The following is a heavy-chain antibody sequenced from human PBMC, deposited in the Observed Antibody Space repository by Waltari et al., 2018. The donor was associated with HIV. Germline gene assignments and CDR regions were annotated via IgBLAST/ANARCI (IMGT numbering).Heavy chain of an antibody. D-gene: IGHD6-25*01. J-gene: IGHJ4*02. CDR1: GGSISRSSYY. CDR2: IFYSGAT. CDR3: ARRSGLGVDYFDY. V-gene: IGHV4-39*01. Sequence: QLQLQESGPGLVRPSETLSLTCTVSGGSISRSSYYWGWIRQTPEKRLEWIGIIFYSGATYYSPSLKSRVTISVDTPKNQFSLNLNSVTAADTAVYYCARRSGLGVDYFDYWGQGTLVTVSS.